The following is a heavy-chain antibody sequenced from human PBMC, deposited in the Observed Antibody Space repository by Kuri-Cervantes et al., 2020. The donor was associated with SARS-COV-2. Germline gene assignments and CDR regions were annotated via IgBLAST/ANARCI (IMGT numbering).Heavy chain of an antibody. CDR3: ARDRSSSGYSDY. CDR1: GGSISSYY. CDR2: IYYSGST. J-gene: IGHJ4*02. V-gene: IGHV4-59*01. Sequence: SETLSLTCTVSGGSISSYYWSWIRQPPGKGLEWIGYIYYSGSTNYNPSLKSRVTISVDMSKNQFSLKLSSVTAADTAVYYCARDRSSSGYSDYWGQGTLVTVSS. D-gene: IGHD3-22*01.